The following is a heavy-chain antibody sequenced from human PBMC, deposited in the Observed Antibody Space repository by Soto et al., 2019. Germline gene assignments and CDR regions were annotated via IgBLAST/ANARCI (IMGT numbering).Heavy chain of an antibody. J-gene: IGHJ5*02. CDR3: AKEPSSGWSWAIYWLDP. D-gene: IGHD6-19*01. V-gene: IGHV3-30*16. CDR2: ISHTATET. Sequence: GGSPGLSLAASGLPFSGYAVPGSRKAQGTGLDWAASISHTATETIYADSVKGRFTISRDNSKNTLYQQMNSLRGEDTAVYYCAKEPSSGWSWAIYWLDPSGEGTLVTVSS. CDR1: GLPFSGYA.